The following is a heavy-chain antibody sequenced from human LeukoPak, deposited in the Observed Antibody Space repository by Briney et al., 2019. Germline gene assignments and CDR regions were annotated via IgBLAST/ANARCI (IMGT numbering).Heavy chain of an antibody. Sequence: PSETLSLTCTVSGGSISSGSYYWSWIRQPAGKGLEWIGRIYTSGSTNYNPSLKSRVTISVDTSKNQFSLKLGSVTAADTAVYYCANEPNHDFWSKTGWFDPWGQGTLVTVSS. J-gene: IGHJ5*02. CDR2: IYTSGST. CDR1: GGSISSGSYY. CDR3: ANEPNHDFWSKTGWFDP. V-gene: IGHV4-61*02. D-gene: IGHD3-3*01.